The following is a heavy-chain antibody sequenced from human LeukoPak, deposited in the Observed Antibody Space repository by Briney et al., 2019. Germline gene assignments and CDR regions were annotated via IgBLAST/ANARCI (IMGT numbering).Heavy chain of an antibody. CDR2: MKADGSEK. CDR3: ARPRYTAAYDL. Sequence: GGSLRLSCAASGFTFSSYWMSRVRQAPGKGLEWVANMKADGSEKHYEESVKGRFTIFRDNARNSLYLQMNSLRAEDTAVYYCARPRYTAAYDLWGQGTMVTVSS. D-gene: IGHD3-16*02. CDR1: GFTFSSYW. J-gene: IGHJ3*01. V-gene: IGHV3-7*01.